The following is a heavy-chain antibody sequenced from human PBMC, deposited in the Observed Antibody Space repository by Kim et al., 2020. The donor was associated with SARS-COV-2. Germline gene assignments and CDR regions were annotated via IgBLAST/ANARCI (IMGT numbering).Heavy chain of an antibody. CDR1: GYTFTGYY. CDR3: ARVPPRQQLAPHFDY. J-gene: IGHJ4*02. V-gene: IGHV1-2*02. Sequence: ASVKVSCKASGYTFTGYYMHWVRQAPGQGLEWMGWINPNSGGTNYAQKFQGRVTMTRDTSISTAYMELSRLRSDDTAVYYCARVPPRQQLAPHFDYWGQGTLVTVSS. CDR2: INPNSGGT. D-gene: IGHD6-13*01.